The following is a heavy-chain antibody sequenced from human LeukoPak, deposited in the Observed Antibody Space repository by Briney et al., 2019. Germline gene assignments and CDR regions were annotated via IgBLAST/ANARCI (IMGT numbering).Heavy chain of an antibody. CDR1: GFTFSSYA. CDR3: ARDKERITMIVVSYYYYGMDV. Sequence: GRSLRLSCAASGFTFSSYAMHWVRQAPGKGLGWVAVISYDGSNKYYADSVKGRFTISRDNSKNTLYLQMNSLRAEDTAVYYRARDKERITMIVVSYYYYGMDVWGQGTTVTVSS. D-gene: IGHD3-22*01. V-gene: IGHV3-30*04. CDR2: ISYDGSNK. J-gene: IGHJ6*02.